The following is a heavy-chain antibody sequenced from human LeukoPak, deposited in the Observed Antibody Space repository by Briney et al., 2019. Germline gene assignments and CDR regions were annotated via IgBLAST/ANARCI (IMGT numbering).Heavy chain of an antibody. Sequence: PSETLSLTCTVSGGPISSSTYFWGWIRQPPAKGLEGIGTIYYSGSTYYNPSLKSRVAISVDPSKNQFSLKLSSVTAADTAVYYCARLRGETARGCSGYDMNYYYYYYMDVWGKGTTVTVSS. CDR3: ARLRGETARGCSGYDMNYYYYYYMDV. CDR1: GGPISSSTYF. J-gene: IGHJ6*03. D-gene: IGHD5-12*01. CDR2: IYYSGST. V-gene: IGHV4-39*01.